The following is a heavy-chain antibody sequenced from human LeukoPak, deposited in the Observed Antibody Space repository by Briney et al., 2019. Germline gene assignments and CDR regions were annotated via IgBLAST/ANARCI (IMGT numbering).Heavy chain of an antibody. CDR3: ARVYYDILTGYYYYFDY. Sequence: SETLSLTCAVYGGSFSGYYWSWIRQPPGKGLEWIGEINHSGSTNYNPSLKSRVTIPVDTSKNQFSLKLSSVTAADTAVYYCARVYYDILTGYYYYFDYWGQGTLVTVSS. V-gene: IGHV4-34*01. D-gene: IGHD3-9*01. CDR2: INHSGST. CDR1: GGSFSGYY. J-gene: IGHJ4*02.